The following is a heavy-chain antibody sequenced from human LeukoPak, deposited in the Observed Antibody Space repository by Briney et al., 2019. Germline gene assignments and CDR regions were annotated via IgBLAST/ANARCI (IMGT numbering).Heavy chain of an antibody. CDR1: GFTFSSYD. D-gene: IGHD3-9*01. CDR2: IGTTGDT. J-gene: IGHJ3*02. Sequence: PGGSLRLSCAASGFTFSSYDMHWVRQATGKGLEWVSAIGTTGDTYYPASFKSRFTISTKNTNNSLYFQMNSMMSADATVFYCARGWFDAFDIWGQGTMVTVSS. V-gene: IGHV3-13*01. CDR3: ARGWFDAFDI.